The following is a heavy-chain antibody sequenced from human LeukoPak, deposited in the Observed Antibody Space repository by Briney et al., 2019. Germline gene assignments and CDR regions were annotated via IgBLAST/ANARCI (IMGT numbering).Heavy chain of an antibody. D-gene: IGHD3-10*01. CDR2: IRYDGSNK. V-gene: IGHV3-30*02. CDR1: GFTFSSYG. Sequence: GGSLRLSCAASGFTFSSYGMHWVRQAPGKGLEWVAFIRYDGSNKYYADSVKGRFTISRDNSKNTLYLQMNSLRAEDTAVYYCAEEDGSGSAFDYWGQGTLVTVSS. CDR3: AEEDGSGSAFDY. J-gene: IGHJ4*02.